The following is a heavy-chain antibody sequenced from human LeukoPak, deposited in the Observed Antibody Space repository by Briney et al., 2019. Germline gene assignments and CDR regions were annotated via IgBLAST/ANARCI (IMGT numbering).Heavy chain of an antibody. CDR3: ATSSRRGLRYSLGY. J-gene: IGHJ4*02. V-gene: IGHV3-23*01. Sequence: PGGSLRLSCAASGFTFSSYAMSWVRQAPEKGLEWVSAISGSGGYTYYADSVKGRFTFSRDNSKNTVYLQMNSLRAEDTAVYYCATSSRRGLRYSLGYWGQGTLVTVSS. D-gene: IGHD3-9*01. CDR1: GFTFSSYA. CDR2: ISGSGGYT.